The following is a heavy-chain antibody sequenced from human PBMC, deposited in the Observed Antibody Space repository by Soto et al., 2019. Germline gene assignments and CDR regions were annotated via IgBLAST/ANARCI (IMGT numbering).Heavy chain of an antibody. CDR1: GITVSSYY. Sequence: GGSLRLSCAVSGITVSSYYMSWVRQAAGKGLEWVSVIYAGTITYYADSVKGRFTIYRDNSKNTLNLEMNSLRVEDTAVYYCARIPYDNSGTIFDYWGQGTLVTVSS. J-gene: IGHJ4*02. CDR3: ARIPYDNSGTIFDY. D-gene: IGHD3-22*01. CDR2: IYAGTIT. V-gene: IGHV3-53*01.